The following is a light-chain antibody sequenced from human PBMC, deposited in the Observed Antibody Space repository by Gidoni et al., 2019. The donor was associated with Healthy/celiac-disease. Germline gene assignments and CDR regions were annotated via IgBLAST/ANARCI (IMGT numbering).Light chain of an antibody. CDR2: DAY. J-gene: IGKJ1*01. CDR1: QSVSSY. V-gene: IGKV3-11*01. Sequence: EIVLTQSPATLSLSPGERATLSSRASQSVSSYLAWYQQKPGQAPRLLIYDAYNRATGIPARFSGSGSGTDFTLTISSLEPEDFAVYYCQQRSNWTFGQGTKVEIK. CDR3: QQRSNWT.